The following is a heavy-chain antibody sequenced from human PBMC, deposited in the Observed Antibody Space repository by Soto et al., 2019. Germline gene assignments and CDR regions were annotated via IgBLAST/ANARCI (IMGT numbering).Heavy chain of an antibody. CDR1: GGSISSGDYY. Sequence: SSETLSLTCTVSGGSISSGDYYWSWIRQPPGKGLEWIGYIYYSGSTYYNPSLKSRVTISVDTSKNQFSLKLSSVTAADTAVYYCARAGRPNPYYYYGMDVWGQGTTVTVSS. CDR2: IYYSGST. V-gene: IGHV4-30-4*01. J-gene: IGHJ6*02. CDR3: ARAGRPNPYYYYGMDV.